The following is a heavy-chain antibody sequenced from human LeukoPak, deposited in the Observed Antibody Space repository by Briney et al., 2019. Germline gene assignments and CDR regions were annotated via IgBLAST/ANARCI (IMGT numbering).Heavy chain of an antibody. J-gene: IGHJ6*02. CDR3: ARTFYDVLTGYLSYYHYYAMDV. D-gene: IGHD3-9*01. CDR2: ISYDGSNK. V-gene: IGHV3-30*04. CDR1: GFTFSNYA. Sequence: GGSLILSCAASGFTFSNYAMSWVRQAPGKGLEWVAVISYDGSNKYYADSVKGRFTISRDNSKNTLYLQMHSLRAEDTAVYYCARTFYDVLTGYLSYYHYYAMDVWGQGTTVTVSS.